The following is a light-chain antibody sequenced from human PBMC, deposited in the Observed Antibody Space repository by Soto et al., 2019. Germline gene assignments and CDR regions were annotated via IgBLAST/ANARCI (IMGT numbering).Light chain of an antibody. J-gene: IGKJ1*01. Sequence: DIQMTQSPSTLSASVGDRVTITCRASQSISTWLAWYQPKPGKAPKLLIYDASSLESGVPSRFSGSGSGTEFTLTISSLQPDDFATYYCQQYKSYSPWTFGQGTKVDIK. CDR1: QSISTW. CDR2: DAS. CDR3: QQYKSYSPWT. V-gene: IGKV1-5*01.